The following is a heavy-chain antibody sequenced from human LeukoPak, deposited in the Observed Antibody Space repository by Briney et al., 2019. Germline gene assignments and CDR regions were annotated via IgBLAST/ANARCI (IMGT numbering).Heavy chain of an antibody. V-gene: IGHV3-30*02. Sequence: GGSLRLSCAASGFIFSNYAMQWVRQAPGMGLEWVAFIRYDGGNTYYADSVKGRFTISRDNAKNSLYLQMNSLRAEDTAVYYCAGVNGAFDIWGQRTMVTVSS. J-gene: IGHJ3*02. CDR1: GFIFSNYA. CDR2: IRYDGGNT. CDR3: AGVNGAFDI. D-gene: IGHD3-3*01.